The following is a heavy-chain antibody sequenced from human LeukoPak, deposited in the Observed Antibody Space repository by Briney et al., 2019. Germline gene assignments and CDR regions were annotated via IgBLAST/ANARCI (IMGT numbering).Heavy chain of an antibody. V-gene: IGHV1-46*01. J-gene: IGHJ5*02. CDR3: AREYCSSTSCYDHWFDP. D-gene: IGHD2-2*01. Sequence: ASVKVSCKASGYTFTSYYMHWVRQAPGQGLEWMGIINPSGGSTSYAQKFQGRVTMTRDTSTSTVYMELSSLRSEDTAVYYCAREYCSSTSCYDHWFDPWGQGTLVTVSS. CDR1: GYTFTSYY. CDR2: INPSGGST.